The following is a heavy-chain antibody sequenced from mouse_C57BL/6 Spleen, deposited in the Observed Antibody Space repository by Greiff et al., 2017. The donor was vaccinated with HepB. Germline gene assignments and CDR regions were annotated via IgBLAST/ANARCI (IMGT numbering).Heavy chain of an antibody. Sequence: EVQLQQSGPGLVKPSQSLSLSCSVTGYSITSGYYWYWIRQFPGNKLEWMGYISYDGSTNYNPSFKNRISITRATSKNQFFLKLKSVTTEDTATYYCARWVVATDYAIDYWGQGTSVTVSS. D-gene: IGHD1-1*01. CDR3: ARWVVATDYAIDY. CDR1: GYSITSGYY. J-gene: IGHJ4*01. CDR2: ISYDGST. V-gene: IGHV3-6*01.